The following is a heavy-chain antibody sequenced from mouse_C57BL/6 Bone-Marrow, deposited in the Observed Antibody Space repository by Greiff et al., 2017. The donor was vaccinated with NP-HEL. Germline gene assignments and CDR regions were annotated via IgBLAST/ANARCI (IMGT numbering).Heavy chain of an antibody. CDR1: GYTFTDYY. CDR2: INPYNGGT. J-gene: IGHJ2*01. V-gene: IGHV1-19*01. D-gene: IGHD1-1*01. CDR3: ARGRGIYYGSSPDY. Sequence: VQLKESGPVLVKPGASVKMSCKASGYTFTDYYMNWVKQSHGKSLEWIGVINPYNGGTSYNQKFKGKATLTVDKSSSTAYMELNSLTSEDSAVYYCARGRGIYYGSSPDYWGQGTTLTVSS.